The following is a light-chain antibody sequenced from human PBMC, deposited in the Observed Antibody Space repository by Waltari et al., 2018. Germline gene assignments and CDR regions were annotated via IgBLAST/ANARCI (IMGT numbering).Light chain of an antibody. CDR1: QSVSSS. Sequence: EIVLTQSPATLSLSPGERATLSCRASQSVSSSLAWYQQKPGQAPRLLIYAASNRATGIPARFSGSGSGTDFTLTISSLEPEDFAVDYCLQRYNWPSFGGGTKVEIK. J-gene: IGKJ4*01. V-gene: IGKV3-11*01. CDR2: AAS. CDR3: LQRYNWPS.